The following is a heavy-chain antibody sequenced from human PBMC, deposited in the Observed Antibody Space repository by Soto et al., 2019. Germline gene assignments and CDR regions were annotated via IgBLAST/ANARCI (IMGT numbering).Heavy chain of an antibody. J-gene: IGHJ3*02. CDR3: AKDLHDFWTNDAFDI. Sequence: EVQLLESGGGLVQPGGYLRLSCAASGFAFSSYAMSWVRQAPGKGLEWVSAISGSGGSTFYADSVQGRFTISRDNSKNTLYLQMISLRVEDTAVYYCAKDLHDFWTNDAFDIWGQGTMVTVSS. V-gene: IGHV3-23*01. CDR2: ISGSGGST. D-gene: IGHD3-3*01. CDR1: GFAFSSYA.